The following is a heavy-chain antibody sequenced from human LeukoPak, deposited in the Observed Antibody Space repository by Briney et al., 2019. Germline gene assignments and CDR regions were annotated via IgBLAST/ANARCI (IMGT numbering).Heavy chain of an antibody. CDR2: MNPNSGDT. CDR1: GYTFTGYY. Sequence: ASVKVSCKASGYTFTGYYMHWVRQAPGQGLEWMGWMNPNSGDTDHAQKFQGRVTMTRDTSISTGYMELSRLRSDDTAVYYCARAGRLYSGGFLGLWGQGTLVTVSS. D-gene: IGHD1-26*01. J-gene: IGHJ4*02. CDR3: ARAGRLYSGGFLGL. V-gene: IGHV1-2*02.